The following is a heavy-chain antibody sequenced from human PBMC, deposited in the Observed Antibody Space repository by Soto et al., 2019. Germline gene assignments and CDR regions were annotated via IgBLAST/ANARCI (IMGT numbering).Heavy chain of an antibody. J-gene: IGHJ4*02. D-gene: IGHD3-9*01. CDR3: ARDRYDILTGYPEYYFDY. V-gene: IGHV1-2*04. CDR1: GYTFTGHY. Sequence: GAPVKVSCKASGYTFTGHYLHLGRQAPGKGLEWMGWINPNSGGTNYAQKFQGWVTMTRDTSISTAYMELSRLRSDDTAVYYCARDRYDILTGYPEYYFDYWGQGTLVTVSS. CDR2: INPNSGGT.